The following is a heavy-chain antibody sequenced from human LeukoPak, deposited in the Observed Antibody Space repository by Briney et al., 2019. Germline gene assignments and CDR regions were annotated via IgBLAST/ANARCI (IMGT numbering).Heavy chain of an antibody. CDR2: IGGGGSDT. CDR1: GFNFWNTG. V-gene: IGHV3-23*01. Sequence: GGSLRLSCAVAGFNFWNTGMSWVRQAPGKGLEWVSAIGGGGSDTKYTDSVKGRFTILRDISKNTLYLQMNSLRAEDTAVYYCARVAGWHWFDPWGQGTLVTVSS. J-gene: IGHJ5*02. D-gene: IGHD6-19*01. CDR3: ARVAGWHWFDP.